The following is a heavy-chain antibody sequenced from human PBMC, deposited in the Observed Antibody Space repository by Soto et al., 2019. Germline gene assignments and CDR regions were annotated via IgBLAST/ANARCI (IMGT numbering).Heavy chain of an antibody. V-gene: IGHV1-69*13. Sequence: SVKVSCKASGGTFSSYAISWVRQAPGQGLEWMGGIIPIFGTANYAQKFQGRVTITADESTSTAYMELSSLRSEDTAVYYSATSGFGDLQVGGYYGMDVWGQGTTVTVSS. CDR3: ATSGFGDLQVGGYYGMDV. J-gene: IGHJ6*02. D-gene: IGHD3-10*01. CDR1: GGTFSSYA. CDR2: IIPIFGTA.